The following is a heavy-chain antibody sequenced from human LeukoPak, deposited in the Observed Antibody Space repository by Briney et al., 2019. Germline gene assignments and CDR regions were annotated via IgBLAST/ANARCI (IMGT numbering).Heavy chain of an antibody. CDR2: IYYSGSS. J-gene: IGHJ6*02. CDR1: GGSVNSGTYY. V-gene: IGHV4-61*01. D-gene: IGHD1-26*01. Sequence: SETLSLTCTVSGGSVNSGTYYWSWIRQPPEKGLEWIGYIYYSGSSNYNPSLKSGVTISVGTSKNQFSLKLRSVTAADTAVYYCARVGLVDYYYAMDVWGQGTTVTVSS. CDR3: ARVGLVDYYYAMDV.